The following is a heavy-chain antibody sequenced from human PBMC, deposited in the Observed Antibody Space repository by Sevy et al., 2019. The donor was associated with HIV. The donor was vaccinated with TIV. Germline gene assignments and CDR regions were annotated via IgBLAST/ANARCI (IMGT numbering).Heavy chain of an antibody. CDR1: GGSMSSYF. D-gene: IGHD3-10*01. Sequence: SETLSLTCTVSGGSMSSYFWSWIRQPPGNGLEWIGYIYYTGTTNYNPSLKSRLTMSLDTSKNRFSLKLTAVTAADTAVYYCARDSVLSPRVFDSWGQGTLVTV. J-gene: IGHJ4*02. CDR3: ARDSVLSPRVFDS. CDR2: IYYTGTT. V-gene: IGHV4-59*01.